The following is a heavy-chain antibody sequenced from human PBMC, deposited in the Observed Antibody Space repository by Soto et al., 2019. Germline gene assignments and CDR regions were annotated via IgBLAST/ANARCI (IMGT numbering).Heavy chain of an antibody. J-gene: IGHJ4*02. CDR3: AREGGDIVQMVYALPWY. CDR2: INPNSGAT. Sequence: ASVKVSCKASGYTFTDYYMHGVVQAPLQGLEWMGWINPNSGATSYAQRFQGRVTMTRDTSISTAYMELSRLTSDDTAVYYCAREGGDIVQMVYALPWYWGQGTLVTVSS. V-gene: IGHV1-2*02. CDR1: GYTFTDYY. D-gene: IGHD2-8*01.